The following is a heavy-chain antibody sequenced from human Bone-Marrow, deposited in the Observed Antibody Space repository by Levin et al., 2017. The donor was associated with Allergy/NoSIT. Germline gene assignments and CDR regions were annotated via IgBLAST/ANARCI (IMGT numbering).Heavy chain of an antibody. CDR3: ARPYDILTGWGY. Sequence: SQTLSLPCTVSGGSIRSSSYYWGWIRQPPGKGLEWIGSIYYSGSTYYNPSLKSRVTISVDTSKNQFSLKLSSVTAADTAVYYCARPYDILTGWGYWGQGTLVTVSS. J-gene: IGHJ4*02. D-gene: IGHD3-9*01. CDR1: GGSIRSSSYY. V-gene: IGHV4-39*01. CDR2: IYYSGST.